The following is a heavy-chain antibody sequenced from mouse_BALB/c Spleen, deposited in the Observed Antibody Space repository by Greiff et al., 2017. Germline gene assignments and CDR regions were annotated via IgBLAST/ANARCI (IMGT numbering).Heavy chain of an antibody. Sequence: EVQLVESGGGLVKPGGSLKLSCAASGFTFSSYTMSWVRQTPEKRLEWVAYISSGGGSTYYPDTVKGRFTISRDNAKNTLYLQMSSLKSEDTAMYYCARLPDFDYWGQGTTLTVSS. CDR1: GFTFSSYT. CDR3: ARLPDFDY. V-gene: IGHV5-12-1*01. CDR2: ISSGGGST. J-gene: IGHJ2*01.